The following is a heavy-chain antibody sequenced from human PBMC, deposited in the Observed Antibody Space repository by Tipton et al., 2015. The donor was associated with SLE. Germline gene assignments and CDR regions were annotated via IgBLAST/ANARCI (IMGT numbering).Heavy chain of an antibody. CDR2: INHSGST. CDR3: ARNGPNWGYYYYMDG. J-gene: IGHJ6*03. CDR1: GGSFSGYY. D-gene: IGHD7-27*01. V-gene: IGHV4-34*01. Sequence: LRLSCAVYGGSFSGYYRSWIRQPPGKGLEWIGEINHSGSTNYNPSLKSRVTISVDTSKNQFSLKLSSVTAADTAVYYCARNGPNWGYYYYMDGWGKGTTVTVSS.